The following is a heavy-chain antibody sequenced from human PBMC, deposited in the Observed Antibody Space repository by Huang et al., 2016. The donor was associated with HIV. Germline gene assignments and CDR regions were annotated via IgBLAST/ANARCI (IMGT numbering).Heavy chain of an antibody. D-gene: IGHD3-22*01. CDR3: VRDPRIQSWLNYFDY. Sequence: EVQLVESGGGLVQPGGSLRLSCAAFGFTFSSYWMHWVRQAPGKGLVWVSRMNSDVSSSGYADSVKGRFTIARDNAKNTLYLQMNSLRAEDTAVYYCVRDPRIQSWLNYFDYWGQGTLVSVSS. J-gene: IGHJ4*02. CDR1: GFTFSSYW. V-gene: IGHV3-74*01. CDR2: MNSDVSSS.